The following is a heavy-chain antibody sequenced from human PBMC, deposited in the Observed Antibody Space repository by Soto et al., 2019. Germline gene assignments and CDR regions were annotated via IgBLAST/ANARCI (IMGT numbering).Heavy chain of an antibody. CDR3: LYSSCWYYVDY. Sequence: SETLSLTCTVSSGSINSNYWSWIRQPPGKGLEWIGYVYYSGSTNYNPSLKSRVTISVDTSKNQFSLKVSSVTAADTAVYYCLYSSCWYYVDYWGQGMLVTVSS. CDR1: SGSINSNY. D-gene: IGHD6-19*01. CDR2: VYYSGST. V-gene: IGHV4-59*08. J-gene: IGHJ4*02.